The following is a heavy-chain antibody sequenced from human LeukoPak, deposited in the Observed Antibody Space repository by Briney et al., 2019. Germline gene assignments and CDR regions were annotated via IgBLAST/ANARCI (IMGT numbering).Heavy chain of an antibody. D-gene: IGHD3-22*01. CDR3: ARDDDRAREIDY. CDR1: RGTFSKYA. Sequence: SVKVSCKASRGTFSKYAISWVRQAPGQGLEWMGRVIPILNITHYAQKFQGRVTIAADKSTSTAYMELSSLRSEDTAMYYCARDDDRAREIDYWGQGTLVTVSS. J-gene: IGHJ4*02. CDR2: VIPILNIT. V-gene: IGHV1-69*04.